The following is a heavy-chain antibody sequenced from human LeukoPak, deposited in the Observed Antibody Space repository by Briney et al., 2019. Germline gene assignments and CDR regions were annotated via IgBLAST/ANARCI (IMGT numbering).Heavy chain of an antibody. J-gene: IGHJ4*02. Sequence: GGSLRLSCAASRFIFSNSWMSWVRQAPGKGLEWVANIKEDGSETRYVASVKGRFTISRDNAKSSLYLQMNSLRAEDTAVYYCARGRWAFDSWGQGTLVTVSS. V-gene: IGHV3-7*01. CDR1: RFIFSNSW. D-gene: IGHD6-13*01. CDR3: ARGRWAFDS. CDR2: IKEDGSET.